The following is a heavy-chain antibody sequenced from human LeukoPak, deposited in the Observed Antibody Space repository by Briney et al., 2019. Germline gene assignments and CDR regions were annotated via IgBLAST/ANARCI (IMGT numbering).Heavy chain of an antibody. D-gene: IGHD6-19*01. Sequence: GGSLRLSCAASGFTFSSYSMNWVRQAPGKGLEWVSYISSSSSTIYYADSVKGRFTISRDNAKNSLYLQMNSLRAEDTAVYYCAKDGEQWLVSGWYFDLWGRGTLVTVSS. J-gene: IGHJ2*01. V-gene: IGHV3-48*01. CDR3: AKDGEQWLVSGWYFDL. CDR2: ISSSSSTI. CDR1: GFTFSSYS.